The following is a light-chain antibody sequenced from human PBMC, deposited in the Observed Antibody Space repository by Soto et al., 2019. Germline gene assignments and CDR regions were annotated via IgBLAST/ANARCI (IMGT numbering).Light chain of an antibody. V-gene: IGLV2-14*01. Sequence: QSVLTQPASVSGSPGQSITISCTGSSSDVDNGYNSVSWYQQHPGKAPKLMIYEVRNRPSGVSNRFSGSTSGNTASLTISGLQAEDESDYYCGSYSTSATAYGFGTGTKVTV. CDR3: GSYSTSATAYG. CDR2: EVR. CDR1: SSDVDNGYNS. J-gene: IGLJ1*01.